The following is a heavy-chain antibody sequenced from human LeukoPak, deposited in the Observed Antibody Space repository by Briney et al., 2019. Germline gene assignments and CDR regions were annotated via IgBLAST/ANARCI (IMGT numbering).Heavy chain of an antibody. D-gene: IGHD2-21*01. V-gene: IGHV4-39*07. CDR2: IYHSGST. CDR1: GGSISSSSHC. Sequence: SETLSLTCIVSGGSISSSSHCWGWIRQPPGKGLEWIGNIYHSGSTYYNPSLKSRVTISIDTSKNQFSLNLRSVTAADTAVYYCARRTTYYGWRPSESPSCFDYWGQGVLVTVSS. CDR3: ARRTTYYGWRPSESPSCFDY. J-gene: IGHJ4*02.